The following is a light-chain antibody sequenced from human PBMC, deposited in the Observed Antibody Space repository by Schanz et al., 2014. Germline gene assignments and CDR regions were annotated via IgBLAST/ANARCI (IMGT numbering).Light chain of an antibody. CDR1: SSNIGAGYD. V-gene: IGLV1-40*01. J-gene: IGLJ3*02. Sequence: QSVLTQPPSVSGAPGQRVTISCTGSSSNIGAGYDVHWYQQLPGTAPKLLIYGSSSRPSGVPDRFSGSKSGTSASLAITGLQTEDEASYYCQTYDISQTGLWLFGGGTKLTVL. CDR2: GSS. CDR3: QTYDISQTGLWL.